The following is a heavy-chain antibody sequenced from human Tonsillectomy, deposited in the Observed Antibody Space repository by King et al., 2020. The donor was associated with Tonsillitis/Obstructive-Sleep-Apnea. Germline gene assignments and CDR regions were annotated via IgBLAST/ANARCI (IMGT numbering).Heavy chain of an antibody. Sequence: VQLQESGPGLVKPSETLSLTCTVSGGSISSYYWSWIRQPPGKGLEWIGYIYYSGSTNYNPSLKSRVTISVDTSKNQFSLKLSSVTAADTAVYYCARLIHYDILTGYYLYYFDYWGQGTLVTVSS. CDR3: ARLIHYDILTGYYLYYFDY. V-gene: IGHV4-59*08. J-gene: IGHJ4*02. D-gene: IGHD3-9*01. CDR1: GGSISSYY. CDR2: IYYSGST.